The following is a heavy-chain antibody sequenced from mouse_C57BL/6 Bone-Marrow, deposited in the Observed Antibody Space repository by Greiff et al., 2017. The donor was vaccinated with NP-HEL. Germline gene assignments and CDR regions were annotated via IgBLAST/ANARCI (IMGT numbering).Heavy chain of an antibody. D-gene: IGHD1-2*01. J-gene: IGHJ1*03. V-gene: IGHV5-9*01. CDR3: ARPLSYWYFDV. CDR1: GFTFSSYT. CDR2: ISGGGGNT. Sequence: EVQVVESGGGLVKPGGSLKLSCAASGFTFSSYTMSWVRQTPEKRLEWVATISGGGGNTYYPDSVKGRFTISRDNAKNTLYLQMSSLRSEDTALYYCARPLSYWYFDVWGTGTTVTVSS.